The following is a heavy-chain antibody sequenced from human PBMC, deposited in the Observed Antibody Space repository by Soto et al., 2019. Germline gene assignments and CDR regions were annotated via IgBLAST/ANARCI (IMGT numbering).Heavy chain of an antibody. D-gene: IGHD6-13*01. CDR2: IYYSGST. Sequence: QLQLQESGPGLVKPSETLSLTCTVSGGSISSSSYYWGWIRQPPGKGLEWIGSIYYSGSTYYNPSLKSRVTISVDTSKNQFSLKLSSVTAADTAVYYCARADYSISWYLRAFDIWGQGTMVTVSS. J-gene: IGHJ3*02. CDR3: ARADYSISWYLRAFDI. CDR1: GGSISSSSYY. V-gene: IGHV4-39*01.